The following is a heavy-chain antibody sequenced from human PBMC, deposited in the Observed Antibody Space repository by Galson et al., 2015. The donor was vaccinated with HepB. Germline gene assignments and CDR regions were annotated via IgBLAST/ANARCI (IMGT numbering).Heavy chain of an antibody. CDR1: GGTFSSYT. D-gene: IGHD3-10*01. J-gene: IGHJ3*02. V-gene: IGHV1-69*02. CDR3: ARGVFPFGELWVGNDAFDI. CDR2: IIPILGIA. Sequence: SCKASGGTFSSYTISWVRQAPGQGLEWMGRIIPILGIANYAQKFQGRVTITADKSTSTAYMELSSLRSEDTAVYYCARGVFPFGELWVGNDAFDIWGQGTMVTVSS.